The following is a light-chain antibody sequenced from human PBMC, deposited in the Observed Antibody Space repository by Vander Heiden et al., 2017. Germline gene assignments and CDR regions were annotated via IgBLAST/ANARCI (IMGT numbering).Light chain of an antibody. CDR3: LQDYTYPLT. Sequence: AIQMTQSPSSLSASVGDRITITCRASQGIGNDLGWYQQIPGKAPKLLIYAASTLQSGVPSRFSGSGSGTDFTLTISSLQPEDFGTYYCLQDYTYPLTFGGGTKVEIK. V-gene: IGKV1-6*01. CDR2: AAS. CDR1: QGIGND. J-gene: IGKJ4*01.